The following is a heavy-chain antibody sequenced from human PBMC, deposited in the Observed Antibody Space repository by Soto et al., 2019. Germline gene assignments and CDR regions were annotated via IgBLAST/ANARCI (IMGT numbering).Heavy chain of an antibody. D-gene: IGHD3-22*01. CDR2: IYYSGST. CDR3: ASIYYYDSSGYPEGPFDY. CDR1: GGSISSYY. J-gene: IGHJ4*02. V-gene: IGHV4-59*08. Sequence: SETLSLTCTVSGGSISSYYWSWIRQPPGKGLEWIGYIYYSGSTNYNPSLKSRVTISVDTSKNQFSLKLSSVTAADTAVYYCASIYYYDSSGYPEGPFDYWGQGTLVTVS.